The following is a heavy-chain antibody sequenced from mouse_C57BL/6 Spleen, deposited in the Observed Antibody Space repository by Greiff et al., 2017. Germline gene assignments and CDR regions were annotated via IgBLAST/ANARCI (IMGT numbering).Heavy chain of an antibody. CDR3: ARYSSGYLYAMDY. D-gene: IGHD3-2*02. CDR2: IYPGDGDT. V-gene: IGHV1-82*01. CDR1: GYAFSSSW. Sequence: QVQLQQSGPELVKPGASVKISCKASGYAFSSSWMNWVKQRPGKGLEWIGRIYPGDGDTNYNGKFKGKATLTADKSSSTAYMQLSSLTSEDSAVYFCARYSSGYLYAMDYWGQGTSVTVSS. J-gene: IGHJ4*01.